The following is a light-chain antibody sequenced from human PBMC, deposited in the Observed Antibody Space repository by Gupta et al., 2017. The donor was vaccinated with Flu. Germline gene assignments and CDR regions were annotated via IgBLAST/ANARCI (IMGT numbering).Light chain of an antibody. CDR3: GTWDDSVSGLV. CDR2: DNY. Sequence: KFLISRPGKCAQTWDHSVYWYQQSAGATPKLLVSDNYKGTSGNAGRFSGAKSGTSATLGITGLQPGDEADYYCGTWDDSVSGLVFGGGTKLTVL. V-gene: IGLV1-51*01. CDR1: CAQTWDHS. J-gene: IGLJ3*02.